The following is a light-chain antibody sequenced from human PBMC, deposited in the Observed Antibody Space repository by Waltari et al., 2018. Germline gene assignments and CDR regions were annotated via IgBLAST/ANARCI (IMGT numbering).Light chain of an antibody. Sequence: EIVLTQSPATLSLSPGERATLSCRASQSVSSYLAWYQQKPGQAPRLLIYGASNRATGIPARFSGSGSGTDFTLTISSLEPEDFAVYYCQQRSNWYTFARGPSWRS. CDR2: GAS. CDR1: QSVSSY. CDR3: QQRSNWYT. J-gene: IGKJ2*01. V-gene: IGKV3-11*01.